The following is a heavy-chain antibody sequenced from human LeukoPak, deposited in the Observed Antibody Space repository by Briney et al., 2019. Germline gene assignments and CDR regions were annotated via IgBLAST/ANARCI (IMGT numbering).Heavy chain of an antibody. CDR2: ISDIGSI. V-gene: IGHV4-59*12. CDR1: GGSISSYY. Sequence: SETLSLTCTVSGGSISSYYWSWIRQPPGKGLEWIAYISDIGSINYNPSLKSRVTMSVDTSKNQFSLKLSSVTAADTAVYYCARERSTYDFWSGYGIAVAANFDYWGQGTLVTVSS. CDR3: ARERSTYDFWSGYGIAVAANFDY. D-gene: IGHD3-3*01. J-gene: IGHJ4*02.